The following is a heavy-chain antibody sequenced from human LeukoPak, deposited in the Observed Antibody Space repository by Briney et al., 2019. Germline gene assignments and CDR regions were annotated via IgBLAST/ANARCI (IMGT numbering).Heavy chain of an antibody. J-gene: IGHJ1*01. D-gene: IGHD2-2*01. CDR1: GGTFSSYA. CDR2: IIPIFGTA. V-gene: IGHV1-69*01. Sequence: SVKVSCKASGGTFSSYAISWVRQAPGQGLEWMGGIIPIFGTANYAQKFQGRVTITADESTSAAYMELSSLRSEDTAVYYCARDHCSSTSCPFQHWGQGTLVTVSS. CDR3: ARDHCSSTSCPFQH.